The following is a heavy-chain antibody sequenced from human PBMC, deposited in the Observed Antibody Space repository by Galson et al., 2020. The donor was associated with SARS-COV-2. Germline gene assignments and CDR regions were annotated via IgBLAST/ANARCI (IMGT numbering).Heavy chain of an antibody. D-gene: IGHD7-27*01. CDR2: VSGSGSSR. CDR1: GFTFSNYG. J-gene: IGHJ3*02. CDR3: AKRFGPNSGSLDM. V-gene: IGHV3-23*01. Sequence: GGSLRLSCAVSGFTFSNYGMTWVRQAPGKGLEWVSAVSGSGSSRNLADSVKGRFTISRDNSKNTLYLQMNSLRVEDTAVYYCAKRFGPNSGSLDMWGQGTMVTVSS.